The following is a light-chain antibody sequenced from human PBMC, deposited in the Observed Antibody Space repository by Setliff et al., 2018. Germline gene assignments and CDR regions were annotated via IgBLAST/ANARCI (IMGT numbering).Light chain of an antibody. V-gene: IGLV2-11*01. CDR2: DVS. J-gene: IGLJ1*01. Sequence: QSALTQPRSVSGSPGQSVTISCTGTSSDVGGYNYVSWYQQYPGKAPKLMIYDVSKRPSGVPDRFSGSKSGNTASLTISGLQAEDEADYYCTFYSGSNNFFLGSGTKVTVL. CDR1: SSDVGGYNY. CDR3: TFYSGSNNFF.